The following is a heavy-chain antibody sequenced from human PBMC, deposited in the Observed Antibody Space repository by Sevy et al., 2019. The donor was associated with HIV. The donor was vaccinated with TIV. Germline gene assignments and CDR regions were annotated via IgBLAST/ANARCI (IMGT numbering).Heavy chain of an antibody. CDR2: IRNKPDGGTT. Sequence: GGSLRLSCAASGFTFNNAWMSWVRQAPGKGLEWIGRIRNKPDGGTTYYAAPVKGRFTISRDDSKNTLYLQMNSLKTEDTAVYYCCTEGNVLLAEGWGHWFDPWGQGTLVTVSS. D-gene: IGHD2-8*01. J-gene: IGHJ5*02. V-gene: IGHV3-15*01. CDR1: GFTFNNAW. CDR3: CTEGNVLLAEGWGHWFDP.